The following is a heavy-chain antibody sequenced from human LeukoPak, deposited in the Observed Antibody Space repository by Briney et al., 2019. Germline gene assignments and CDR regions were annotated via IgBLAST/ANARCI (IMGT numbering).Heavy chain of an antibody. CDR3: AREDCSSTSCYEGQNWFDP. CDR1: GYTFTGYY. J-gene: IGHJ5*02. Sequence: ASVKVSCKASGYTFTGYYMHWVRQAPGQGLEWMGWINPNSGGTNYAQKFQGRVTMTRDTSISTAYMELSKLRSDDTAVYYCAREDCSSTSCYEGQNWFDPWGQGTLVTVSS. CDR2: INPNSGGT. V-gene: IGHV1-2*02. D-gene: IGHD2-2*01.